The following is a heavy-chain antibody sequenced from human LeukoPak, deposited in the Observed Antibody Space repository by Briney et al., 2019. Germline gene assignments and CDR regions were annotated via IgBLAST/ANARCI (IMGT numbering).Heavy chain of an antibody. CDR2: IYYSGST. D-gene: IGHD6-19*01. CDR3: ARVESGWYGDAFDI. J-gene: IGHJ3*02. V-gene: IGHV4-59*01. Sequence: SETLSLTCTVSGGSISSYYWSWLRQPPGKGLEWIGYIYYSGSTNYNPSLTSRVTISVDTSKNQFSLKLSSVTAADTAVYYCARVESGWYGDAFDIWGQGTMVTVSS. CDR1: GGSISSYY.